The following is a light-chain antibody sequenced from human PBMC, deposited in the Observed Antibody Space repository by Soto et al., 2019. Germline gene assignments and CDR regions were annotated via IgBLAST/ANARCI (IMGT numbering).Light chain of an antibody. CDR3: QVWDHSSDPIYV. J-gene: IGLJ1*01. V-gene: IGLV3-21*02. Sequence: SYELTHPPSVSVAPGQTARSTCGGNNIGSKSVHCYQQKRGQAPVLVVYDDSDRPSWSPERCSGSSSGDAATLAISRVEAADDAAYFCQVWDHSSDPIYVFGTGTKVTVL. CDR1: NIGSKS. CDR2: DDS.